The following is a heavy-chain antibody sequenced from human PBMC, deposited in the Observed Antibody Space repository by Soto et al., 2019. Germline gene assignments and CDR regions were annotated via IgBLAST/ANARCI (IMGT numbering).Heavy chain of an antibody. J-gene: IGHJ4*02. CDR3: ARDFSGTNTLNFDF. CDR2: INPNTGGT. CDR1: GYSFTAYY. D-gene: IGHD5-12*01. V-gene: IGHV1-2*02. Sequence: ASVKVSCKASGYSFTAYYIHWVRQAPGQGLEWMGWINPNTGGTNYAQKFQGLVTMTRDTSVNAVFLEMSRLTSGDTAVYYCARDFSGTNTLNFDFWGQGALVTVSS.